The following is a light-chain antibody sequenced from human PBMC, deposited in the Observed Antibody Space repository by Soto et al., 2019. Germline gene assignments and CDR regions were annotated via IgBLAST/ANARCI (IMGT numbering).Light chain of an antibody. CDR3: QQRFNWPRFT. CDR2: DAS. CDR1: QSVSSY. J-gene: IGKJ2*01. Sequence: EIVLTQSPATLSLSPGERATLSCRASQSVSSYSAWYQQKPGQAPRLLIYDASNRATGIPARFSGGGSGTDFTLTISSLEPEDFAVYYCQQRFNWPRFTFGQGTKLEIK. V-gene: IGKV3-11*01.